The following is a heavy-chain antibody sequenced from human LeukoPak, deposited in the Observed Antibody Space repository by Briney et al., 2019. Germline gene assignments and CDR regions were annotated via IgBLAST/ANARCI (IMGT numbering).Heavy chain of an antibody. Sequence: GGSLEISFQGPGYHFASYWIGLVRQMPEKGLEWMGIIYPGDSDTNYSPSFQGQVTISTDKSISTAYLQWSSLKASDTAMYYCAFSPRGNWFDPWGQGTLVTVSS. D-gene: IGHD3-10*01. V-gene: IGHV5-51*01. CDR2: IYPGDSDT. CDR1: GYHFASYW. J-gene: IGHJ5*02. CDR3: AFSPRGNWFDP.